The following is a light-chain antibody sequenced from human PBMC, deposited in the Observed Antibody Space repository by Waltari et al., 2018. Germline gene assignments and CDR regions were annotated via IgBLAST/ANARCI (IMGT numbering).Light chain of an antibody. CDR3: QYRGHWPPGAT. CDR1: QSVNNR. V-gene: IGKV3-11*01. CDR2: DAS. J-gene: IGKJ3*01. Sequence: EIVLTQSPATLSLSPGERATLSCRASQSVNNRLAWYQQNPGQAPRLLINDASKRATGIPARLSGSGSGTDFTLTISSLEPEDFAVYYCQYRGHWPPGATFGPGTKVEIK.